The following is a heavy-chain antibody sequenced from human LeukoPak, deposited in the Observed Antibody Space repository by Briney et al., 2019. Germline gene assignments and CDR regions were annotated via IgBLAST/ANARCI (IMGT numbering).Heavy chain of an antibody. J-gene: IGHJ3*02. D-gene: IGHD6-6*01. CDR3: ARDLGPHRSSSNSGAFDI. CDR1: GFTFSSYA. Sequence: GGSLRLSCASSGFTFSSYAMSWVRQAPGKGLEWVSYITSAGTTYYADSVKGRFTISRDNAKTSLYLQMNNLSGDDTAVYYCARDLGPHRSSSNSGAFDIWGQGTMVTVSS. CDR2: ITSAGTT. V-gene: IGHV3-48*04.